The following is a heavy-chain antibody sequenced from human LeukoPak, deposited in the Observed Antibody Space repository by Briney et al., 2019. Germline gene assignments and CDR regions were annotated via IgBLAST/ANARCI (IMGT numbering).Heavy chain of an antibody. J-gene: IGHJ4*02. CDR3: ARARDSSWDY. D-gene: IGHD6-13*01. CDR1: GFTFSSYW. CDR2: IKDDGSEK. Sequence: GGSLRLSCAASGFTFSSYWMSWVRQAPGKGLEWVANIKDDGSEKYYVDSVKGRFTISRDDAKNSLYLQMNSLRAEDTAAYYCARARDSSWDYWGQGTLVTVSS. V-gene: IGHV3-7*03.